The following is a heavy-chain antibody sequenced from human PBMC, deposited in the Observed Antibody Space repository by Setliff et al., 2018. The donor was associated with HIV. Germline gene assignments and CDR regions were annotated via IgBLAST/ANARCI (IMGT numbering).Heavy chain of an antibody. V-gene: IGHV1-2*06. J-gene: IGHJ4*02. D-gene: IGHD1-1*01. CDR3: VRDRELRTTRSLDF. Sequence: ASVKVSCKASGYTFTGYYMHWVRQTPGQGLEWMGRINPNSGGTNYAQKFQGRVTMTRDTSMNTAYMELSRLRSDDTAVYYCVRDRELRTTRSLDFWGPGTLVTVSS. CDR1: GYTFTGYY. CDR2: INPNSGGT.